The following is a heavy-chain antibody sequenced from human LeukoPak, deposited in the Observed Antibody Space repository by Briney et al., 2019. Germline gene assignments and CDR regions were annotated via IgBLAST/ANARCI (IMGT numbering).Heavy chain of an antibody. Sequence: GGSLRLSCAASGFTGSNNYVNWVRQAPGKGLEWVSSISRGSDHIFYADSMKGRFTISRDNAKNSLYLQMNSLGAEDTAVYYCARPYDTRGYFPDYWGQGTLVTVSS. J-gene: IGHJ4*02. V-gene: IGHV3-21*01. CDR3: ARPYDTRGYFPDY. CDR1: GFTGSNNY. CDR2: ISRGSDHI. D-gene: IGHD3-22*01.